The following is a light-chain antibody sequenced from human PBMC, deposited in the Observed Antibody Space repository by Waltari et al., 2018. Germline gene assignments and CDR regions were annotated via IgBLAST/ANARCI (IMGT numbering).Light chain of an antibody. Sequence: SYVVTQSPSVSVAPGETARITCGGDHIGSKSVHWSQQRPGQAPVLVISYDSNRPSGIPGRFAGSNSGNTATLTISWVEADDEADYYCLVWHSTTDHHGVFGGGTKLTVL. CDR3: LVWHSTTDHHGV. CDR2: YDS. J-gene: IGLJ2*01. CDR1: HIGSKS. V-gene: IGLV3-21*04.